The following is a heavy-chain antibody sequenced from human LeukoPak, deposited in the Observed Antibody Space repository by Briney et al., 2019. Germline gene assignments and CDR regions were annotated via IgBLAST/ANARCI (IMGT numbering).Heavy chain of an antibody. CDR2: IKSRTSGGTT. V-gene: IGHV3-15*01. CDR1: GFDFSSAW. J-gene: IGHJ4*02. CDR3: AIDVSESSAYPLDY. D-gene: IGHD3-22*01. Sequence: PGGSLRLSCAASGFDFSSAWMTWVRQAPGQGLEWVADIKSRTSGGTTHYGAPVKGRFTISRDDSEKTMSLQMNGLKSEATAVYYCAIDVSESSAYPLDYWGQGILVTVSS.